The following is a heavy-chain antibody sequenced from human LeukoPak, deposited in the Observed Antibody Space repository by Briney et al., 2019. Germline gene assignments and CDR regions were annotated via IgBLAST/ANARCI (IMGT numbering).Heavy chain of an antibody. CDR2: ISSSSSYI. V-gene: IGHV3-21*01. CDR3: ARKNGHDY. J-gene: IGHJ4*02. CDR1: GFIFSSYS. Sequence: GGSLRLSCAASGFIFSSYSMNWVRQTPGKGLEWVSSISSSSSYIYYADSVKGRFTISRDNAKNSLYLQMNSLSAEDTAVYYCARKNGHDYWGQGTLVTVSS. D-gene: IGHD2-8*01.